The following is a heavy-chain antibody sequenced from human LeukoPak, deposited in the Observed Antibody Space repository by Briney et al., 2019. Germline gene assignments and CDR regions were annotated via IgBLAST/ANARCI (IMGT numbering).Heavy chain of an antibody. Sequence: GESLKISCKGSGYSFTSYWIGWARQMPGKGLEWMGIIYPGDSDTRYSPSLQGQVTISADKSISTAYLQWSSLKASDTAMYYCARHGGSGSSKDYYYYGMDVWGQGTAVTVSS. J-gene: IGHJ6*02. CDR3: ARHGGSGSSKDYYYYGMDV. V-gene: IGHV5-51*01. CDR2: IYPGDSDT. D-gene: IGHD6-19*01. CDR1: GYSFTSYW.